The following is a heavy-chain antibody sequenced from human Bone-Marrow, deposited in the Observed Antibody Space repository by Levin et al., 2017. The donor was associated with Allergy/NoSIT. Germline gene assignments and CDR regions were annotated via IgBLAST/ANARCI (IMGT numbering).Heavy chain of an antibody. CDR2: ITWNRGKK. J-gene: IGHJ4*02. V-gene: IGHV3-9*01. CDR3: AKDISGDGSNFDH. CDR1: GFNVDDYA. Sequence: PGGSLRLSCAVSGFNVDDYAMHWVRQAPGKGLEWVSGITWNRGKKDYADSVKGRFTISRDNAKNPLYLQMNSLRTEDTALYYCAKDISGDGSNFDHWGQGTLVTVSS. D-gene: IGHD5-24*01.